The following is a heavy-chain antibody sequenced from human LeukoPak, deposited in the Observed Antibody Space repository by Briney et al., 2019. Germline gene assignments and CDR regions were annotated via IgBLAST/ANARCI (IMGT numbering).Heavy chain of an antibody. CDR2: INPSGGST. D-gene: IGHD3-9*01. V-gene: IGHV1-46*01. J-gene: IGHJ4*02. CDR1: GYTFTSYY. Sequence: ASVKVSCKASGYTFTSYYMHWVRQAPGQGLEWMGIINPSGGSTSYAQKFQGRVTMTRDMSTSTDYMELSSLRSDDTAVYYCARQYYDILTGRSPNDYWGQGTLVTVSS. CDR3: ARQYYDILTGRSPNDY.